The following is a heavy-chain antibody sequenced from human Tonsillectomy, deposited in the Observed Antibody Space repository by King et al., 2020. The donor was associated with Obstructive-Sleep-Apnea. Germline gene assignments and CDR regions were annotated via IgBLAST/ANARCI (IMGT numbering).Heavy chain of an antibody. CDR1: GGSISSYH. CDR2: IDYTGTT. D-gene: IGHD3-9*01. V-gene: IGHV4-59*01. Sequence: QVQLQESGPGLLKPSETLALTCTVSGGSISSYHWSWIRQSPGKGLEWIGYIDYTGTTDYNRSLKSRVTISVDTSKNQFSLHLSSVTAADTAVYYCARVGVDYDNLTGHNRHRDWFHPWGPGTLVTVSS. J-gene: IGHJ5*02. CDR3: ARVGVDYDNLTGHNRHRDWFHP.